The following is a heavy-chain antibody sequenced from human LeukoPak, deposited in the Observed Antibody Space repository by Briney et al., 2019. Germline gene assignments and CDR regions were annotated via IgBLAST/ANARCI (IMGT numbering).Heavy chain of an antibody. CDR1: GGSISNYY. V-gene: IGHV4-59*01. CDR2: IYHSGST. J-gene: IGHJ5*02. Sequence: SETLSLTCTVSGGSISNYYWSWIRQPPGKGLEWIGYIYHSGSTNYNPSLKSRVTISVDTSKNHFSLKLSSVTAADTAVYYCARAINDYSNYEVLTDNWFDPWGQGTLVTVSS. CDR3: ARAINDYSNYEVLTDNWFDP. D-gene: IGHD4-11*01.